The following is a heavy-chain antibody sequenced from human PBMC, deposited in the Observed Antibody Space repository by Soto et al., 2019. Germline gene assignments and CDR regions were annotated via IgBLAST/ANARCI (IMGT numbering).Heavy chain of an antibody. D-gene: IGHD3-16*01. Sequence: GASVKVSCKASGYIFTNYYIHWVRQAPGQGLEWMAIINPNGGSTNCAQEFQGRITLTRDTSTSTVYMDLSSLTSEDTAVYYCARGLYWGDKGGKGTRVTVSS. CDR1: GYIFTNYY. J-gene: IGHJ4*02. CDR3: ARGLYWGDK. CDR2: INPNGGST. V-gene: IGHV1-46*01.